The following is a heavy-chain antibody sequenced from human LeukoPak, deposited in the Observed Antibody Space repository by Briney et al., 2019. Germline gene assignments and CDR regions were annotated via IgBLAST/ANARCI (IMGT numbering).Heavy chain of an antibody. V-gene: IGHV4-34*01. D-gene: IGHD2-2*01. J-gene: IGHJ4*02. CDR2: INHSGST. CDR3: ARCLLFSSTSCYDY. Sequence: SETLSLTCAVYGGSFSGYYWSWISQHPGKGLEWIGEINHSGSTNYNPSLKSRVTISVDTSKNQFSLKLSSVTAADTAVYYCARCLLFSSTSCYDYWGQGTLVTVSS. CDR1: GGSFSGYY.